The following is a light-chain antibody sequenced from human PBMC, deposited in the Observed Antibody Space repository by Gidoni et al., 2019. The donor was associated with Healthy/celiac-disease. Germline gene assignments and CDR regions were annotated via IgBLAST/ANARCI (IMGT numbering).Light chain of an antibody. CDR3: QQYGSSPPAT. CDR1: QSVSSSY. J-gene: IGKJ1*01. V-gene: IGKV3-20*01. Sequence: EIVLTPSPGTLSLSPVERATLSCRASQSVSSSYLAWYQQKSGQAPRLLIFGASNRATGIPDRVNVSWSGTDCTLTINRMEPEDFATYDFQQYGSSPPATFGQGTKVET. CDR2: GAS.